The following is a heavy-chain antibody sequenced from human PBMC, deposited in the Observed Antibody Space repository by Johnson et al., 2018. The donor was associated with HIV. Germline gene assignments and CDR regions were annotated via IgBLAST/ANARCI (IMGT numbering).Heavy chain of an antibody. CDR1: GLTFSNYG. Sequence: QVQLLESGGGVVQPGGSLRLSCAASGLTFSNYGFHWVRQAPGKGLDWVAFIRYDGSNKYYADSVTGRFTISRDNSKSTLYLQMNSLRAEDTAVYYCARSFSGPDAFDIWGQGTIVTVSS. D-gene: IGHD2-15*01. CDR3: ARSFSGPDAFDI. CDR2: IRYDGSNK. V-gene: IGHV3-30*02. J-gene: IGHJ3*02.